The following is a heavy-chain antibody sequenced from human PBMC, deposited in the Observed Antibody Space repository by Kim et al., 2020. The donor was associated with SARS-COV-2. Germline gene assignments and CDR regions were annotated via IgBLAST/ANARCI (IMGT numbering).Heavy chain of an antibody. V-gene: IGHV3-43D*03. CDR2: ISWDGGST. J-gene: IGHJ4*02. D-gene: IGHD1-26*01. CDR3: AKDTEGATFPDY. Sequence: GGSLRLSCAASGFTFDDYAMHWVRQAPGKGLEWVSLISWDGGSTYYADSVKGRFTISRDNSKNSLYLQMNSLRAEDTALYYCAKDTEGATFPDYWGQGTLVTVSS. CDR1: GFTFDDYA.